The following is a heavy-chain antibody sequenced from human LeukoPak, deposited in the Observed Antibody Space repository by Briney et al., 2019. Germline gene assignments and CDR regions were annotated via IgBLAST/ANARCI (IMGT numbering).Heavy chain of an antibody. J-gene: IGHJ5*02. Sequence: GGSLRLSCAASGFTFSDYYMSWIRQAPGKGLEWVSYIGSSGSTTYYADSVKGRFTISRDNAKNSLYLQMNSLRAEDTAVYSCARVAYPNWFDPWGQGTLVTVSS. D-gene: IGHD2-2*01. CDR1: GFTFSDYY. CDR3: ARVAYPNWFDP. CDR2: IGSSGSTT. V-gene: IGHV3-11*01.